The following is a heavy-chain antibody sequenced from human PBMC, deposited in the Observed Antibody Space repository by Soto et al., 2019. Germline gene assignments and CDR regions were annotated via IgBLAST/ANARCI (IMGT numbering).Heavy chain of an antibody. CDR3: ARDVGYGLIDY. J-gene: IGHJ4*02. Sequence: GESLKISCKGSGYTFTSYGISWVRQAPGQGLEWMGWINAYNGNTNYAQKLQGRVTMTTDTSTSTAYMELRSLRSDDTAVYYCARDVGYGLIDYWGQGTLVTVSS. CDR2: INAYNGNT. D-gene: IGHD5-18*01. CDR1: GYTFTSYG. V-gene: IGHV1-18*01.